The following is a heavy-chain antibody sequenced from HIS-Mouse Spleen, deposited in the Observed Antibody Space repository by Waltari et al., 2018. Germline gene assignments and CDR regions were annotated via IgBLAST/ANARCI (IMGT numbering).Heavy chain of an antibody. V-gene: IGHV4-39*01. J-gene: IGHJ4*02. D-gene: IGHD4-17*01. CDR1: GGSISSSRYY. Sequence: QLQLQESGPGLVQPSETLSLTCTVPGGSISSSRYYWGWIRQPPGKGLEWIGSIYYSGSTYYNPSLKSRVTISVDTSKNQFSLKLSSVPAADTAVYYCARSDYGDYFDYWGQGTLVTVSS. CDR3: ARSDYGDYFDY. CDR2: IYYSGST.